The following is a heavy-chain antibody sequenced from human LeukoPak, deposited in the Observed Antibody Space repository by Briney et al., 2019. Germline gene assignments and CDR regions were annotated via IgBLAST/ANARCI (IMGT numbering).Heavy chain of an antibody. CDR3: AREGYPRDYYYYYYMDV. V-gene: IGHV3-11*04. CDR2: ISSSGSTI. D-gene: IGHD2-15*01. Sequence: GGSLRLSCAASGFTFSDYYMSWIRQAPGKGLEWVSYISSSGSTIYYADSVKGRFTISRDNAKNSLYPQMNSLRAEDTAVYCCAREGYPRDYYYYYYMDVWGKGTTVTVSS. CDR1: GFTFSDYY. J-gene: IGHJ6*03.